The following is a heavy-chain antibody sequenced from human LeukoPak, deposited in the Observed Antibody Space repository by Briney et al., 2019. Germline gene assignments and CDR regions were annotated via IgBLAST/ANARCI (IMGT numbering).Heavy chain of an antibody. CDR2: ISGSAGST. J-gene: IGHJ4*02. V-gene: IGHV3-23*01. CDR3: ARHDGSSFIYYVDH. D-gene: IGHD1-26*01. CDR1: GFTFSNYA. Sequence: PGGSLRLSCATSGFTFSNYAMGWVRQAPGKGLEWVSGISGSAGSTYYADSVKGRFTISRDNSQNTLYLQMSSLRAEDTALYYCARHDGSSFIYYVDHWGQGALVTVSS.